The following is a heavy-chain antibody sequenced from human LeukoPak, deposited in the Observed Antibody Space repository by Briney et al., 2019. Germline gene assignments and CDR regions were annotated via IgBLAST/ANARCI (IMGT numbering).Heavy chain of an antibody. J-gene: IGHJ4*02. D-gene: IGHD6-13*01. V-gene: IGHV3-21*04. Sequence: PGGSLRLSCAASGFTFSTYSMNWVRQAPGKGLEWVSSISSNNRYIYYADSVKGRFTISRDNAKNSLYLQMNSLRAEDTAVYYCAKPQSWDFDYWGQGTLVTVSS. CDR3: AKPQSWDFDY. CDR1: GFTFSTYS. CDR2: ISSNNRYI.